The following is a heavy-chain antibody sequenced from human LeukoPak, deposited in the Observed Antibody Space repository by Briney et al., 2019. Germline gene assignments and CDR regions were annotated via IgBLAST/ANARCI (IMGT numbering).Heavy chain of an antibody. J-gene: IGHJ4*02. CDR3: GKTTVGYSSGQKPAWPADY. CDR2: TFGSGGSP. Sequence: GGSLRLSCEASGFTFGSHAMYWVRQAPGKGLEWVAGTFGSGGSPHYADPVKGRFTISRDNSRNTVYLQINSLRAEDTAVYYCGKTTVGYSSGQKPAWPADYWGQGTLVTVSS. CDR1: GFTFGSHA. V-gene: IGHV3-23*01. D-gene: IGHD5-18*01.